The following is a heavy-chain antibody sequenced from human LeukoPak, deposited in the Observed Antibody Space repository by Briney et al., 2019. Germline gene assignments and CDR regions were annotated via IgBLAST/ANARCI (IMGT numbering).Heavy chain of an antibody. V-gene: IGHV3-21*01. CDR3: ARDRGVGATPYYFDY. Sequence: GGSLRLSCAASGFTFSSYAMHWVRQAPGKGLEWVSSISSSSSYIYYAHSVKGRFTISRDNAKNSLYLQMNSLRAEDTAVYYCARDRGVGATPYYFDYWGQGTLVTVSS. D-gene: IGHD1-26*01. J-gene: IGHJ4*02. CDR1: GFTFSSYA. CDR2: ISSSSSYI.